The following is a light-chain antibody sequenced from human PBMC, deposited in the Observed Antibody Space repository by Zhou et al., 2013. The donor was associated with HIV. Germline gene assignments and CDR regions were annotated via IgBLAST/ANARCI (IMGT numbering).Light chain of an antibody. V-gene: IGKV3-20*01. Sequence: EIVLTQSPGTLSLSPGERATLSCRASHTISANYLAWYQQKPGQAPRLLVYGASTRATGIPDRFTGSGSGTDFTLTFTTLGPEDFAVYYCQQYANSPQTFGPGDQGGDQT. CDR3: QQYANSPQT. CDR2: GAS. J-gene: IGKJ2*01. CDR1: HTISANY.